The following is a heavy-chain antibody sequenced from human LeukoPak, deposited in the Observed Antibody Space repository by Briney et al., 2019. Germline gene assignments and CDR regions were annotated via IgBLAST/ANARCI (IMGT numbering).Heavy chain of an antibody. Sequence: GASVKVSCKASGYTFTTYGISWVRQAPGQGLEWMGWISAYNGNTNYAQKFQGRVTMTTDTSTSTAYMELRGLTSDDTAVYHCARDRVVHYGSGSPFDYWGQGTLVTVPS. D-gene: IGHD3-10*01. CDR1: GYTFTTYG. V-gene: IGHV1-18*01. CDR3: ARDRVVHYGSGSPFDY. CDR2: ISAYNGNT. J-gene: IGHJ4*02.